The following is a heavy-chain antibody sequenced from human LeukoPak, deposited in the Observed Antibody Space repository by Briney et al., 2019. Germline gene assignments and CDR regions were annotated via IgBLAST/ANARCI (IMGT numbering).Heavy chain of an antibody. CDR2: INSDGTGT. CDR1: GFTFSNYW. CDR3: ARGVAATGTPNWFDP. D-gene: IGHD6-13*01. J-gene: IGHJ5*02. V-gene: IGHV3-74*01. Sequence: GGSLRLSCAASGFTFSNYWMHWVRQVSGKGLVWVSRINSDGTGTGYADSVRGRFTISRDNAMNTLFLQMNSLKVEDTAVYYCARGVAATGTPNWFDPWGQGTLVTVSS.